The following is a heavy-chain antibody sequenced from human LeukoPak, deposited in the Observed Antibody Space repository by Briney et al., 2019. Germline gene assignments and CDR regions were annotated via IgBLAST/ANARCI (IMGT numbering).Heavy chain of an antibody. D-gene: IGHD2-21*02. V-gene: IGHV4-39*01. CDR2: IYYSGST. CDR1: GGSISSSSYY. CDR3: ARQRRIVVVTAIRWFDP. Sequence: SETPSLTCTVSGGSISSSSYYWGWIRQPPGKGLEWIGSIYYSGSTYYNPSLKSRVTISVDTSKNQFSLKLSSVTAADTAVYYCARQRRIVVVTAIRWFDPWGQGTLVTVSS. J-gene: IGHJ5*02.